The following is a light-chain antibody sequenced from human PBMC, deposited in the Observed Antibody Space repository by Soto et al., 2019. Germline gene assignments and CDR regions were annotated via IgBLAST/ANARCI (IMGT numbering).Light chain of an antibody. CDR2: GIS. CDR1: QSVNSN. J-gene: IGKJ5*01. V-gene: IGKV3D-15*01. CDR3: QQHGQWPIT. Sequence: EIVMTHSPATLSVSPGERATLSCRASQSVNSNYLAWYQQKPGQAPRLLIYGISKRATDIPDRFSGSGSGTEFTLTISSLQPEDFATYYCQQHGQWPITFGQGTRLEN.